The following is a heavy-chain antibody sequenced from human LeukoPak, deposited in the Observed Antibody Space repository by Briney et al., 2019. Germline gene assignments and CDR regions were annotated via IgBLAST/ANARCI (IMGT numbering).Heavy chain of an antibody. CDR1: GVTFSSYA. V-gene: IGHV3-30*04. J-gene: IGHJ5*02. Sequence: GGSLRLSCAASGVTFSSYATHWVCEAPGKGLGWVAVISYDGSNKYYADSVKGRLTISRDNSKNTLYLQMNSLRAEDTAVYYCARGYSGYEKNWFDPWGQGTLVTVSS. CDR3: ARGYSGYEKNWFDP. CDR2: ISYDGSNK. D-gene: IGHD5-12*01.